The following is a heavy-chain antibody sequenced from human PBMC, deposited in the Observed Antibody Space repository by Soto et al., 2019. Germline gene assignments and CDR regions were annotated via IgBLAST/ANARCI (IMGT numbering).Heavy chain of an antibody. CDR3: ARAGLGAFDI. J-gene: IGHJ3*02. CDR1: GFTFDDYG. V-gene: IGHV3-20*04. CDR2: INWNGGST. Sequence: PGXSLRLSCAVSGFTFDDYGMNCVRQAPGKGLEWVSGINWNGGSTGYADSVKGRFTISRDNAKNSLYLQMNSLRAEDTALYYCARAGLGAFDIWGQGTMVTVSS.